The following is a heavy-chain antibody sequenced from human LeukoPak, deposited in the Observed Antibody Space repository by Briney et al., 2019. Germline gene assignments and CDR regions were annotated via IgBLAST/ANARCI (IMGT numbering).Heavy chain of an antibody. CDR3: ARSVRSFWETPWTGHMAV. CDR2: INPNSGGT. Sequence: ASVKVSCKASGYTFTGYYMHWVRQARGEGVEWRGRINPNSGGTNYAQKFQGRVTMTRDTAISTAYMEMSKLRSDDTAVYYCARSVRSFWETPWTGHMAVCGKGTTVTVPS. J-gene: IGHJ6*03. V-gene: IGHV1-2*06. D-gene: IGHD3-10*01. CDR1: GYTFTGYY.